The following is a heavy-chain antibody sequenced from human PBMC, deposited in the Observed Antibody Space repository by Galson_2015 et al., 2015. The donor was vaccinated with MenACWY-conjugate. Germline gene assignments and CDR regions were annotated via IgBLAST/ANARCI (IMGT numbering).Heavy chain of an antibody. V-gene: IGHV1-3*01. J-gene: IGHJ4*02. Sequence: ASVKVSCKASGYTFATYAIHWVRQAPGQRLEYLGWINAGNGNTRSAQKLQGRVTITRDTSANTAYMELSSLRSEDTAEYYCARASLGYGNDFFDLWGQGTLVIVSS. D-gene: IGHD5-18*01. CDR2: INAGNGNT. CDR3: ARASLGYGNDFFDL. CDR1: GYTFATYA.